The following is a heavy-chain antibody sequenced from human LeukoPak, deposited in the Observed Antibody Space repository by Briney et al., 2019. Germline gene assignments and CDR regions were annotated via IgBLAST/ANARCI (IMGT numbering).Heavy chain of an antibody. Sequence: GGSLRLSCAASGFTFSSYGMHWVRQAPGKGLEWVAVISYEGGTQHSADSVKGRFIISRDNPRNTIYLQMNILRTEDSAVYYCAKEGTPQVSTWYDLWGQGAQVIVSS. CDR2: ISYEGGTQ. D-gene: IGHD3-10*01. J-gene: IGHJ5*02. V-gene: IGHV3-30*18. CDR1: GFTFSSYG. CDR3: AKEGTPQVSTWYDL.